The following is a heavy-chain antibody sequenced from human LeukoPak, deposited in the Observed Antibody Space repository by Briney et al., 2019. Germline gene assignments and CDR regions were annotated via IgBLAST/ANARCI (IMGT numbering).Heavy chain of an antibody. V-gene: IGHV3-30-3*01. CDR1: GFTFSSYA. D-gene: IGHD4-11*01. CDR3: ARGPTTRGYYYYYGMDV. Sequence: GGSLRLSCAASGFTFSSYAMPWVRQAPGKGLEWVAVISYDGSNKYYADSVKGRFTISRDNSKNTMYLQMNSLRAEDTAVYYCARGPTTRGYYYYYGMDVWGQGTTVTVSS. J-gene: IGHJ6*02. CDR2: ISYDGSNK.